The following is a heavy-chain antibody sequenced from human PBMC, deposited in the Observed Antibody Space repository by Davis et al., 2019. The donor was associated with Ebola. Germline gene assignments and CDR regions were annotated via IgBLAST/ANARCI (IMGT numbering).Heavy chain of an antibody. Sequence: GESLKIPCKGSGYSFTSYWIGWVRQMPGNGLEWMGIIHPGDSDTRYSPSFQGQVTISADKSISTAYLQWSSLKASDTAMYYCARQHLYYYYGMDVWGQGTTVTVSS. CDR1: GYSFTSYW. CDR2: IHPGDSDT. J-gene: IGHJ6*02. V-gene: IGHV5-51*01. CDR3: ARQHLYYYYGMDV.